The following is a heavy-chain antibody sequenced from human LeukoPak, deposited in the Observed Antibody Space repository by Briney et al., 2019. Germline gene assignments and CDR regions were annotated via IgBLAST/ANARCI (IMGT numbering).Heavy chain of an antibody. D-gene: IGHD4-11*01. CDR1: GFTFSSYG. V-gene: IGHV3-30*02. J-gene: IGHJ4*02. CDR2: IRYDGSNK. CDR3: AKSPTGLTVTTGFDY. Sequence: GGSLRLSCAASGFTFSSYGMHWVRQAPGKGLEWVAFIRYDGSNKYYADSVKGRFTISRDNSKNTLYLQMNSLRAEDTAVYYCAKSPTGLTVTTGFDYWGQGTLVTVSS.